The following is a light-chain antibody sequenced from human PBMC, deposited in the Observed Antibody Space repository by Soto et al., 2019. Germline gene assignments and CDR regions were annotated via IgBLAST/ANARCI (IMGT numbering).Light chain of an antibody. J-gene: IGKJ4*01. CDR2: TAS. CDR3: QQLRMYPST. Sequence: DIQMTQSPSSLSASVGDRVTITCRASQNIATYLNWYQQTPGKAPKLLIYTASTLQSGVPSRFSGSGSGTDFAFTIGSRQPEDFATYYGQQLRMYPSTFGGGTKVDI. V-gene: IGKV1-39*01. CDR1: QNIATY.